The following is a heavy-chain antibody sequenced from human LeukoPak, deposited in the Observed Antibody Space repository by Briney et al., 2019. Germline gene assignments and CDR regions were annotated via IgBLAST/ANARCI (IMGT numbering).Heavy chain of an antibody. Sequence: SETLFLTCTVSGGSISSYYWSWIRQPPGKGLEWIGYIYYSGSTNYNPSLKSRVTISVDTSKNQFSLKLSSVTAADTAVYYCARGKQLRQYYYMDVWGKGTTVTVSS. CDR2: IYYSGST. CDR3: ARGKQLRQYYYMDV. D-gene: IGHD5-18*01. J-gene: IGHJ6*03. CDR1: GGSISSYY. V-gene: IGHV4-59*01.